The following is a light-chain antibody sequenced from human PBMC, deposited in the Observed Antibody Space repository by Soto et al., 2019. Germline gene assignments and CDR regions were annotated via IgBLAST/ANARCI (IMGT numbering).Light chain of an antibody. CDR3: QQYNNWPIT. V-gene: IGKV3-15*01. CDR1: QSVSSN. CDR2: GAS. Sequence: EIVMTQSPATLSVSPGERATLSCRASQSVSSNLAWYQHKPGQAPRLLISGASTRATGIPARFSGSGSGTEFTLTISSLHSEDFAVYYCQQYNNWPITFGQGTRLEIK. J-gene: IGKJ5*01.